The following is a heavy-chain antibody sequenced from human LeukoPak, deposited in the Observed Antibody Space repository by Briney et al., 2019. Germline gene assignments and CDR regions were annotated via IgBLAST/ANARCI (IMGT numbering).Heavy chain of an antibody. CDR2: IIPIFGTA. D-gene: IGHD3-3*01. CDR3: ARDFWSGYYQYNWFDP. J-gene: IGHJ5*02. CDR1: GGTFGSYA. Sequence: ASVKVSCKASGGTFGSYAISWVRQAPGQGLEWMGGIIPIFGTANYAQKFQGRVTITTDESTSTAYMELSSLRSEDTAVYYCARDFWSGYYQYNWFDPWGQGTLVTVSS. V-gene: IGHV1-69*05.